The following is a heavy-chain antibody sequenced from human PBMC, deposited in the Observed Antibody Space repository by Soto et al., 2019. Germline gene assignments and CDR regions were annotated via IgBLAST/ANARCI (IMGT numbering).Heavy chain of an antibody. CDR3: AGYRDRGGVIND. CDR1: DGSFSSNF. CDR2: VYYGVTT. J-gene: IGHJ4*02. V-gene: IGHV4-59*01. Sequence: SETLSLTCAVSDGSFSSNFWSWIRQPPGKGLEWIASVYYGVTTNYNPFLKGRVTISVDTSTNQFSLKLNSVTAADTAVYYCAGYRDRGGVINDWGQGTQVTVSS. D-gene: IGHD3-10*01.